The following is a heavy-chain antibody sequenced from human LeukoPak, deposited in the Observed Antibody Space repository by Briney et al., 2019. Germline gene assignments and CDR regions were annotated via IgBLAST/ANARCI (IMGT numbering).Heavy chain of an antibody. V-gene: IGHV3-7*01. D-gene: IGHD5-12*01. CDR1: GFTLGTFW. J-gene: IGHJ4*02. Sequence: GGSLRLSCEASGFTLGTFWMSWVRQAPGKGLEWVASIKQDESEKRYVESVKGRFTISRDNAKNSLYLQMNSLRGEDTAVYYCARPRWLQFGPHDSWGQGTLVTASS. CDR3: ARPRWLQFGPHDS. CDR2: IKQDESEK.